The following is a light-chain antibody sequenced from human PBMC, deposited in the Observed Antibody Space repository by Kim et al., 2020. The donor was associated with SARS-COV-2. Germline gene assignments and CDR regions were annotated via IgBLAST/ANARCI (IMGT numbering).Light chain of an antibody. Sequence: PGERATLSCRASQSVDGSYLAWYQQRPGQAPRLLIYDASTRATGIPDRFSGRGSGTDFTLTISSLESEDFAVYSCQQYGALPITFGRGTKLEIK. V-gene: IGKV3-20*01. J-gene: IGKJ2*01. CDR1: QSVDGSY. CDR3: QQYGALPIT. CDR2: DAS.